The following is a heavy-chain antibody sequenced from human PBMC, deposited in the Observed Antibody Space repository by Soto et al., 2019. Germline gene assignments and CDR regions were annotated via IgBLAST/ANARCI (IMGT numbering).Heavy chain of an antibody. CDR2: IYYSGST. CDR3: ARARYCSGGSCYPFDY. CDR1: GGSISSYY. D-gene: IGHD2-15*01. Sequence: SETLSLTCTVSGGSISSYYWSWIRQPPGKGLEWIGYIYYSGSTNYNPSLKSRVTISVDTSKNQFSLKLSSVTAADTAVYYCARARYCSGGSCYPFDYWGQGTLVTVSS. J-gene: IGHJ4*02. V-gene: IGHV4-59*01.